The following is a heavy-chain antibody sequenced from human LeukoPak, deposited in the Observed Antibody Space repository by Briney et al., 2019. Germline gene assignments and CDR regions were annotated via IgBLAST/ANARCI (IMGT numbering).Heavy chain of an antibody. Sequence: GGSLRLSCAASGFTVSDNYMSWVRLPPGKGLEWVSSISSSSSYIYYADSVKGRFTISRDNSKNTLYLQMNSLRAEDTAVYYCAGGVLDYYDSSGYYYATSYDAFDIWGQGTMVTVSS. CDR2: ISSSSSYI. CDR1: GFTVSDNY. CDR3: AGGVLDYYDSSGYYYATSYDAFDI. D-gene: IGHD3-22*01. V-gene: IGHV3-11*06. J-gene: IGHJ3*02.